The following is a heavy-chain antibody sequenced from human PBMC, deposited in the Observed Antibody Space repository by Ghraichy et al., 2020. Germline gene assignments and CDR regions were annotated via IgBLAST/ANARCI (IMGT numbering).Heavy chain of an antibody. J-gene: IGHJ3*01. Sequence: GGSLRLSCGASGFPFNSYTIHWVRQAPGKGLEWVSSISSSSSYIYYADSVRGRFTISRDNAQESLYLQMRSLRTEDTGVYYCASEGPSGSYYNDAFDFWGPGTTVTVSS. CDR1: GFPFNSYT. CDR2: ISSSSSYI. D-gene: IGHD1-26*01. CDR3: ASEGPSGSYYNDAFDF. V-gene: IGHV3-21*01.